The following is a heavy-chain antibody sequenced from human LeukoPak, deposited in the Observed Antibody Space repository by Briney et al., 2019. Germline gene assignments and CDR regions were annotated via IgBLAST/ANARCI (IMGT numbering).Heavy chain of an antibody. CDR1: GYTFTGYY. D-gene: IGHD6-19*01. CDR3: AREGLAVAGTLDYYGMDV. Sequence: ASVKVSCKPSGYTFTGYYMHWVRQAPGQGLEWMGWINPNSGGTNYAQKFQGWVTLTRDTAISTAYMELSRLRSDDTAVYYCAREGLAVAGTLDYYGMDVWGKGTTVTVSS. J-gene: IGHJ6*04. V-gene: IGHV1-2*04. CDR2: INPNSGGT.